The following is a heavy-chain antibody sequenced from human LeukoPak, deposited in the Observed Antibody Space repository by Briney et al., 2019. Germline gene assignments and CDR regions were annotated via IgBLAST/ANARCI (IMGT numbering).Heavy chain of an antibody. CDR1: GFTFSSLW. Sequence: GGSLRLSCAASGFTFSSLWMTWVRQAPGKGLEWVATIKQDGSEKYYVDSVKGRFTISRDNAKNSLYLQMNRLRAEDTAVYYCARFAGYSYGGWFDYWGQGTLVTVSS. CDR3: ARFAGYSYGGWFDY. J-gene: IGHJ4*02. V-gene: IGHV3-7*01. CDR2: IKQDGSEK. D-gene: IGHD5-18*01.